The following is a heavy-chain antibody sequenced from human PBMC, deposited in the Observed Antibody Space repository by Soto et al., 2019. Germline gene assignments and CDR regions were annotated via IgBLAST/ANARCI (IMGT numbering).Heavy chain of an antibody. Sequence: SVKVSCKASGGTFSSYAISWVRQAPGQGLEWMGGIIPIFGTANYAQKFQGRVTITADKSTSTAYMELSSLRSEDTAVYYCARDTVTGTHLLAWFDPWGQGTLVTVSS. V-gene: IGHV1-69*06. CDR1: GGTFSSYA. CDR3: ARDTVTGTHLLAWFDP. CDR2: IIPIFGTA. D-gene: IGHD1-20*01. J-gene: IGHJ5*02.